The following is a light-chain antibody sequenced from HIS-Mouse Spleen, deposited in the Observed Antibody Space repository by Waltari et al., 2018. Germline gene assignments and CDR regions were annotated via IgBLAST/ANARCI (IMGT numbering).Light chain of an antibody. V-gene: IGLV3-19*01. CDR1: SLRSYY. Sequence: SSELTQDPAVSVALGQTVRITCQGDSLRSYYASWYQQKPGRAPVLVIHGKNNRPSGIPDRFSGPSSGNTAALTITGAQAEDEADYYCNSRDSSGNHYVFGTGTKVTVL. CDR2: GKN. CDR3: NSRDSSGNHYV. J-gene: IGLJ1*01.